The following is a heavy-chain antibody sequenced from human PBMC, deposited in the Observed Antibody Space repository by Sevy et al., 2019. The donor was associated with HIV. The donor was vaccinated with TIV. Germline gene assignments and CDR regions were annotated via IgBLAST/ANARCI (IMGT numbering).Heavy chain of an antibody. D-gene: IGHD1-1*01. CDR3: TTDSRQRGLSALLDY. CDR2: IKSKSDGGTT. Sequence: GGSLRLSCAASGFTFSNAWMSWVRQAPGKGLEWVGRIKSKSDGGTTDYAEPAKGRFTISRDDSNNTLYLQMNRLKTEDTAIYYCTTDSRQRGLSALLDYWGQGTLVTVSS. J-gene: IGHJ4*02. CDR1: GFTFSNAW. V-gene: IGHV3-15*01.